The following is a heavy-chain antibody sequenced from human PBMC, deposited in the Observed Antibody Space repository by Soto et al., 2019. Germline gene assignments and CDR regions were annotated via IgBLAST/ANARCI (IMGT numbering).Heavy chain of an antibody. CDR1: GGSISSGNYS. Sequence: SETLSLTCAVSGGSISSGNYSWSWIRQPPGKGLEWIGYIYHSGSTYYNPSLKSRVTISVDRPKNQFSLKLSSVTAADTAVYYCARAPNYYDSSGYYYYFDYWGQGTLVTSPQ. J-gene: IGHJ4*02. V-gene: IGHV4-30-2*01. D-gene: IGHD3-22*01. CDR2: IYHSGST. CDR3: ARAPNYYDSSGYYYYFDY.